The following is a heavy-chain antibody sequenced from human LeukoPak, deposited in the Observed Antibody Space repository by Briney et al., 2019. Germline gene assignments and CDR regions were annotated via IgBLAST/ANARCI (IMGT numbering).Heavy chain of an antibody. D-gene: IGHD3-10*01. J-gene: IGHJ4*02. CDR3: ARGPYGTGSHFDF. CDR1: GGTFSSYA. Sequence: SVKVSCKASGGTFSSYAISWVRQAPGQGLEWMGRIIPIFGTANYAQKFQGRVTITTDESTSTAYMELSSLRSEDTAVYYCARGPYGTGSHFDFWGQGTLVTVSS. CDR2: IIPIFGTA. V-gene: IGHV1-69*05.